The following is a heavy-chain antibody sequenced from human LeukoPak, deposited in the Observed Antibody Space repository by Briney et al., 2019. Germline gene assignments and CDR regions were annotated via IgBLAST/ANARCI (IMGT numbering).Heavy chain of an antibody. Sequence: GGSLRLSCSVSGFTFSTYVMHWVRQAPGKGLEYVSAISSNGDNTYYADSVKGRFTISRDNSKNTLYLQMNSLRAEDTAVYYCASAAIAVADYWGQGTLVTVSS. CDR1: GFTFSTYV. J-gene: IGHJ4*02. CDR3: ASAAIAVADY. D-gene: IGHD6-19*01. V-gene: IGHV3-64*04. CDR2: ISSNGDNT.